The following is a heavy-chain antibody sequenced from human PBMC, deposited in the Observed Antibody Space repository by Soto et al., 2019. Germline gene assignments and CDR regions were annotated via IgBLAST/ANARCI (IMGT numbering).Heavy chain of an antibody. J-gene: IGHJ4*02. Sequence: GESLKISCEGSGSSFTSYWIGWVRQMPGKGLEWMGIIYPGDSDTRYSPSFQGQVTISADKSINTAYLQWSSLKASDTAMYYCARLYREYYDTSAYQYFDYWGQGTPVTVSS. D-gene: IGHD3-22*01. CDR3: ARLYREYYDTSAYQYFDY. CDR2: IYPGDSDT. CDR1: GSSFTSYW. V-gene: IGHV5-51*01.